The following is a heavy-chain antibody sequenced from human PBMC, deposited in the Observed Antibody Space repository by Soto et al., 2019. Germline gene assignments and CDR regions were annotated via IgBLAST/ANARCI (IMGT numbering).Heavy chain of an antibody. Sequence: PSETLSLTCTVSGYSISSGSYWPWIRQPPGKGPEWIASIYHGGTTFYNPSLKSRMTLSVHTSNNQFSLKRTSVTAADTAVSYCARVHVMVVAGSTFDYWGQGTLVTVSS. V-gene: IGHV4-38-2*02. CDR1: GYSISSGSY. D-gene: IGHD6-19*01. CDR2: IYHGGTT. CDR3: ARVHVMVVAGSTFDY. J-gene: IGHJ4*02.